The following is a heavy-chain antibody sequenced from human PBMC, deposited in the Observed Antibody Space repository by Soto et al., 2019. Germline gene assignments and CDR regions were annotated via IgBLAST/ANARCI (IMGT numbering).Heavy chain of an antibody. CDR2: IIPIFGTA. CDR3: ARSLSTYYYDSSGSRMDV. CDR1: GGTFSSYA. J-gene: IGHJ6*02. D-gene: IGHD3-22*01. Sequence: ASVKVSCKASGGTFSSYAISWVRQAPGQGLEWMGGIIPIFGTANYAQKFQGRVTITADESTSTAYMELSSLRSEDTAVYYCARSLSTYYYDSSGSRMDVWGQGTTVTVSS. V-gene: IGHV1-69*13.